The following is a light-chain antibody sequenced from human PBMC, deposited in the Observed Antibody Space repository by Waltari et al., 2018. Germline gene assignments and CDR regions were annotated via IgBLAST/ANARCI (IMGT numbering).Light chain of an antibody. J-gene: IGKJ1*01. CDR2: QVS. CDR3: MLGTRPWT. Sequence: VVLTQSPVSLSVTLRQPASISCRVSESLLITDGRMFLNWFHQRQGQPPRRLISQVSDRDAGVPDRFTGRGSGTDFTLEISSVEAEDAGVYYCMLGTRPWTFGPGTKVEI. CDR1: ESLLITDGRMF. V-gene: IGKV2-30*01.